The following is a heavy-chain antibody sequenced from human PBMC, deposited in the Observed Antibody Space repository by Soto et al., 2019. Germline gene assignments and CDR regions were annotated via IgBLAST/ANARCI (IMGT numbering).Heavy chain of an antibody. CDR2: INHSGST. V-gene: IGHV4-34*01. CDR1: GGSFSGYY. J-gene: IGHJ4*02. D-gene: IGHD3-3*01. CDR3: ARGGITIFGVVIIGPFDY. Sequence: PWETLSLTCAVYGGSFSGYYWSWIRQPPGKGLEWIGEINHSGSTNYNPSLKSRVTISVDTSKNQFSLKLSSLTAADTAVYYCARGGITIFGVVIIGPFDYWGQGTLVTVSS.